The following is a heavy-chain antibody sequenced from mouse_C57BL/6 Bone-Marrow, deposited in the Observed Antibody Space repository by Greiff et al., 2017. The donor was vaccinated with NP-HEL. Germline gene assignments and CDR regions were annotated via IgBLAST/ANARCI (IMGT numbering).Heavy chain of an antibody. Sequence: VQLLQSGTVLARPGASVKMSCTTSGYTFTSSWMHWVIQRPGQGLDWIGAISPGYSDTSSNQKFKGQAKLTAVTSASTAYMELSSLTTEDTAVYNSTRNLRPFEDWGKGTTLTVSS. J-gene: IGHJ2*01. CDR1: GYTFTSSW. D-gene: IGHD1-2*01. CDR2: ISPGYSDT. CDR3: TRNLRPFED. V-gene: IGHV1-5*01.